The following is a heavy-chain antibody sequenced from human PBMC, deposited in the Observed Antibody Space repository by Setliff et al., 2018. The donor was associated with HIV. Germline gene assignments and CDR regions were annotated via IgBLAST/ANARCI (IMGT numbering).Heavy chain of an antibody. J-gene: IGHJ5*02. CDR1: GYTFTSYA. CDR3: ARYAVCSGGSCYHGSGWFDP. V-gene: IGHV7-4-1*02. CDR2: INTNTGNP. D-gene: IGHD2-15*01. Sequence: ASVKVSCKASGYTFTSYAMNWVRQAPGQGLEWMGWINTNTGNPTYAQGFTGRFVFSLDTSVSTAYLQISSLKAEDTAVYYCARYAVCSGGSCYHGSGWFDPWGQGTLVTVSS.